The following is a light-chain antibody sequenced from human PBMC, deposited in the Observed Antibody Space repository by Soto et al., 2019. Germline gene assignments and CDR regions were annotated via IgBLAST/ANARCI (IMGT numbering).Light chain of an antibody. CDR3: QQSYSTPHT. CDR2: AAS. CDR1: QSISSY. Sequence: DIQMTQSPSSLSASVGDRVTITCRASQSISSYLNWYRQKPGKAPKLLIYAASSLQSGVPSGFSGSGSGTDFTLTISSLQPEDFATYYCQQSYSTPHTFGGGTKVEIK. V-gene: IGKV1-39*01. J-gene: IGKJ4*01.